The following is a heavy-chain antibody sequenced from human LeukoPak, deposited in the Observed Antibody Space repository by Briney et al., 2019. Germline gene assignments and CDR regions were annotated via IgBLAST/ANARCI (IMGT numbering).Heavy chain of an antibody. D-gene: IGHD2-21*02. CDR1: GFTFSSYA. V-gene: IGHV3-23*01. Sequence: GGSLRLSCAASGFTFSSYAMSWVRQAPGKGLEWVSAISGSGGSTYYADSVKGRFTISRDNSKNTLYLQMNSLRAEDTAVYYYAKDPGVTANPYNWFDPWGQGTLVTVSS. CDR2: ISGSGGST. CDR3: AKDPGVTANPYNWFDP. J-gene: IGHJ5*02.